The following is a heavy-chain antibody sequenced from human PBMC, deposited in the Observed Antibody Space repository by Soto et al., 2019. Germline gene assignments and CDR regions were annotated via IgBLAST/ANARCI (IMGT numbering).Heavy chain of an antibody. J-gene: IGHJ4*02. CDR2: IYYSGTT. CDR3: ARDAPSSTYYDY. D-gene: IGHD6-13*01. Sequence: QVQLQESGPGLVKSSETLSLTCTVSGGSISNYYWTWIRQPPGKGLEWIGYIYYSGTTNYNPSLKSRVTVSVDTSKNQFSLKLSSVTAADTAVYYCARDAPSSTYYDYWGQGTLVTVSS. CDR1: GGSISNYY. V-gene: IGHV4-59*01.